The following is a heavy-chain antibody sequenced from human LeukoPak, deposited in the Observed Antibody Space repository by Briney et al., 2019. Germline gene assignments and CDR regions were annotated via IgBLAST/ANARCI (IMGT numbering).Heavy chain of an antibody. D-gene: IGHD3-16*01. J-gene: IGHJ4*02. CDR1: GFTFIHYA. Sequence: GGSLTLSCAASGFTFIHYAMSWVRQAAGKGLEWVSTISGSGDSTNSADSVRGRFIIARDNSKNTLYLQMNSLRAEDTAVYYCAKTLGAYAAVPRFDYWGQGTLVTVSS. CDR3: AKTLGAYAAVPRFDY. CDR2: ISGSGDST. V-gene: IGHV3-23*01.